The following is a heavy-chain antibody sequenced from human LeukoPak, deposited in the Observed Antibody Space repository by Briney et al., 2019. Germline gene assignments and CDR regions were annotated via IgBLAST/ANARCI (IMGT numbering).Heavy chain of an antibody. CDR3: ARDRGYKYGLRLRDAFDI. CDR2: ISSNGGST. D-gene: IGHD1-1*01. J-gene: IGHJ3*02. Sequence: PGGSLRLSCAASGFTFSSHAMHWVRQAPGKGLEYVSAISSNGGSTYYANSVKGRFTISRDNSKNTLYLQMGSLRAEDMAVYYCARDRGYKYGLRLRDAFDIWGQGTMVTVSS. CDR1: GFTFSSHA. V-gene: IGHV3-64*01.